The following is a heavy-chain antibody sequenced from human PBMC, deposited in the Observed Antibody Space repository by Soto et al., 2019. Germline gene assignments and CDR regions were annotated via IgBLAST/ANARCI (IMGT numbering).Heavy chain of an antibody. CDR1: GGSISSGGYY. J-gene: IGHJ4*02. Sequence: SETLSLTCTVSGGSISSGGYYWSWIRQHPGKGLEWIGYIYYSGSTYYNPSLKSRVTISVDTSKNQFSLKLSSVTAADTAVYYCAGVPLRGYSYGFDYWGQGTLVTVSS. CDR3: AGVPLRGYSYGFDY. D-gene: IGHD5-18*01. CDR2: IYYSGST. V-gene: IGHV4-31*03.